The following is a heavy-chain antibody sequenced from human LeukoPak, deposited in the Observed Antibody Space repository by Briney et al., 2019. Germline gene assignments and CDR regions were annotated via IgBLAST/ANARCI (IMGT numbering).Heavy chain of an antibody. CDR2: IYHSGST. CDR3: ARDDYSAHDGL. J-gene: IGHJ4*02. Sequence: SETLSLTCTVSGGSISTYYWSWIRQPPGKGMEWIGYIYHSGSTKYNPSLKSRVTISVDTSKNQFSLKLSSVTAADTAVYYCARDDYSAHDGLWGQGTLVTVSS. D-gene: IGHD5-12*01. V-gene: IGHV4-59*01. CDR1: GGSISTYY.